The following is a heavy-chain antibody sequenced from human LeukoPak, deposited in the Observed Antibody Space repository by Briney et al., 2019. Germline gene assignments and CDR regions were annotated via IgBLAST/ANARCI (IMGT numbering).Heavy chain of an antibody. CDR3: ARAPTPYGDSSGYDY. D-gene: IGHD3-22*01. V-gene: IGHV4-61*02. CDR2: IYTSGST. CDR1: GGSISSGSYY. J-gene: IGHJ4*02. Sequence: SQTLSLTCTVSGGSISSGSYYWSWIRQPAGKGLEWIGRIYTSGSTNYNPSLKSRVTISVYTSKNQFSLKLSSVTAADTAVYYCARAPTPYGDSSGYDYWGQGTLVTVSS.